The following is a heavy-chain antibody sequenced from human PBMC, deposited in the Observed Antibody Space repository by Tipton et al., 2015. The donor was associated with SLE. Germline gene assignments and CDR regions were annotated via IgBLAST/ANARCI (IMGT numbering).Heavy chain of an antibody. J-gene: IGHJ4*02. D-gene: IGHD3-16*02. CDR1: GGSISGQY. CDR3: ARDEGYYDDIWGTYREGSYFDS. V-gene: IGHV4-4*07. CDR2: IYPSGTA. Sequence: TLSLTCSVSGGSISGQYWTWIRQPPGQGLEWIGRIYPSGTADYNPSLKSRVIMSIDTFRKQFSLTLNSVTAADTAVYYCARDEGYYDDIWGTYREGSYFDSWGQGTLVTVSS.